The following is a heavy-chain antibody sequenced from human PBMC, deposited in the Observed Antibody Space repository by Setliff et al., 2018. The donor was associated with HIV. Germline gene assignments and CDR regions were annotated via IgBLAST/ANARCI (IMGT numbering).Heavy chain of an antibody. D-gene: IGHD1-7*01. CDR3: AREASTGTLDY. Sequence: GGSLRLSCAASGFKFDDYGMSWVRQGPGKGLEWVAGISWSGSGIGYGDSVKGRFTISRDDDRNFLFLQMNSLRAEDTAIYFCAREASTGTLDYWGQGTLVTVSS. J-gene: IGHJ4*02. V-gene: IGHV3-20*04. CDR1: GFKFDDYG. CDR2: ISWSGSGI.